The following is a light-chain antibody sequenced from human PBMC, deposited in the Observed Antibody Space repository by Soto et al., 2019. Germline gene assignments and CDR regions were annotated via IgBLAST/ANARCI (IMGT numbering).Light chain of an antibody. CDR3: QQRSNWPRT. V-gene: IGKV3-11*01. Sequence: EIVLTQSPATLSLSPGERATLSCRASQSVSSYLAWYQQKPGQAPRLLIYDASNRATGIPARFSGSGSGTDFTLTISSLEPDDFAVYDCQQRSNWPRTFGQGTKVEIK. CDR2: DAS. J-gene: IGKJ1*01. CDR1: QSVSSY.